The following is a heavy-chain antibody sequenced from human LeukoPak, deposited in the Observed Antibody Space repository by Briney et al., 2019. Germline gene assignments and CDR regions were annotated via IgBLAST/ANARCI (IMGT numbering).Heavy chain of an antibody. Sequence: GGSLRLSCAASGFTFSSYAMSWVRQAPGKGLEWVSAISGSGGSTYYADSVKGRFTISRDNSKNTLYLQMNSLRAEDTAVYYCAKVGIGYSSGWYYFDYWGQGTLVTVSS. V-gene: IGHV3-23*01. CDR2: ISGSGGST. J-gene: IGHJ4*02. CDR3: AKVGIGYSSGWYYFDY. CDR1: GFTFSSYA. D-gene: IGHD6-19*01.